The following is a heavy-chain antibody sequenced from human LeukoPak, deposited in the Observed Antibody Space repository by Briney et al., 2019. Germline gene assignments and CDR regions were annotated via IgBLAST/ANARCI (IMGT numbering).Heavy chain of an antibody. J-gene: IGHJ4*02. D-gene: IGHD3-22*01. CDR3: AREGDYYYDSSGYLYYFDY. Sequence: GGSLRLSCAASGFTFSSYSMNWVRQAPGKGLEWVSSISSSSSYIYYADSVKGRFTISRDNAKNSLYLQMNSLRDEDTAVYYCAREGDYYYDSSGYLYYFDYWGQGTLVTVSS. CDR2: ISSSSSYI. CDR1: GFTFSSYS. V-gene: IGHV3-21*01.